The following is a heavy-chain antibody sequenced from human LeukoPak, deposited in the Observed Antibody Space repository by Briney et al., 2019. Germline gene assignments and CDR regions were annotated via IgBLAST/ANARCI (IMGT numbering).Heavy chain of an antibody. CDR2: INSDGSTI. D-gene: IGHD3-22*01. Sequence: GGSLRLSCAASGFTFSSYWMHWVRQAPGKGLVWVSRINSDGSTISYADSVKGRSTISRDNAKNTLFLQMNSLGAEDTAVYYCARDLELVYYDSSGYDYWGQGTLVIVSS. V-gene: IGHV3-74*01. CDR1: GFTFSSYW. CDR3: ARDLELVYYDSSGYDY. J-gene: IGHJ4*02.